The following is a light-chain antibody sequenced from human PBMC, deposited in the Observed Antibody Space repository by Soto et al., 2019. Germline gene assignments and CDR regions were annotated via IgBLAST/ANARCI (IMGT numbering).Light chain of an antibody. CDR3: PQSYGTPAA. CDR2: SIS. Sequence: SSLSASVGDRVIITCRASQNIANYLNWYQQKSGKAPKLLIHSISRLQRGVPSRFSGSGSGTDFTLTINNLQPEDFPNSYFPQSYGTPAALG. CDR1: QNIANY. J-gene: IGKJ1*01. V-gene: IGKV1-39*01.